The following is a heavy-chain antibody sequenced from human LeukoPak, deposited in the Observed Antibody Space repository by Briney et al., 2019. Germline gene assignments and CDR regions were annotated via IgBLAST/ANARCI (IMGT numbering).Heavy chain of an antibody. CDR2: IIPIFGTA. Sequence: ASVKVSCKASGGTFGSYAISWVRQAPGQGLEWMGGIIPIFGTANYAQKFQGRVTITTDESTSTAYMELSSLRSEDTAVYYCARGPDYYGSGSTYYYYMDVWGKGTTVTVSS. J-gene: IGHJ6*03. V-gene: IGHV1-69*05. CDR3: ARGPDYYGSGSTYYYYMDV. CDR1: GGTFGSYA. D-gene: IGHD3-10*01.